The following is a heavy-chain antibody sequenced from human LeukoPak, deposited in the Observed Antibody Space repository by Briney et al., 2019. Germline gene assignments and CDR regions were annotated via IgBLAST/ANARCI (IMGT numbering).Heavy chain of an antibody. CDR1: GFTFSTYS. Sequence: PGGSLRLSGAASGFTFSTYSMNWVRQAPGKGLEWVSYITRSSSAIYYADSVKGRFTISRDNAKNSLYLQMNNLRDEDTAVYYCARESSIDYWGQGTLVTVSS. CDR3: ARESSIDY. CDR2: ITRSSSAI. V-gene: IGHV3-48*02. J-gene: IGHJ4*02.